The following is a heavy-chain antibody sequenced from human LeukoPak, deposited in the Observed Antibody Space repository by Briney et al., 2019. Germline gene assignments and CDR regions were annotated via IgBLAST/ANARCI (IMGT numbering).Heavy chain of an antibody. CDR2: IDYSGST. Sequence: PSETLSLTCAVSGGSIGSYYWSWVRQPPGKGLEWIAYIDYSGSTRYNSSLESRLTISVDTSKNQFSLKLTSVTPADSAVYYCARLALGYCSGGTCPYYFDHWGQGTLVTVSS. CDR3: ARLALGYCSGGTCPYYFDH. CDR1: GGSIGSYY. V-gene: IGHV4-59*01. J-gene: IGHJ4*02. D-gene: IGHD2-15*01.